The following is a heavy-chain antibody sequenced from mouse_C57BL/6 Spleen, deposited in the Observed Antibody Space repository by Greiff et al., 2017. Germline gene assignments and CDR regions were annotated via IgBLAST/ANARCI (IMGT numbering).Heavy chain of an antibody. V-gene: IGHV3-6*01. J-gene: IGHJ3*01. CDR1: GYSITSGYY. D-gene: IGHD2-5*01. CDR3: ARGGSNYGGFAY. CDR2: ISYDGSN. Sequence: EVQLQESGPVLVKPSQSLSLTCSVTGYSITSGYYWNWIRQFPGNKLEWMGYISYDGSNNYNPSLKNRISITRDTSKNQFFLKLNSVTTEDTATYYCARGGSNYGGFAYWGQGTLVTVSA.